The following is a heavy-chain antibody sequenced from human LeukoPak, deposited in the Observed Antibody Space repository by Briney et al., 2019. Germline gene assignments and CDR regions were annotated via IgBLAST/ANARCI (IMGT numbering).Heavy chain of an antibody. V-gene: IGHV3-7*01. Sequence: GGSLRLSCVASGFTFTNYWMNWVRQAPGKGLEWVASIKQDGSQKSYVDSVKGRFTISRDNAKNSLSLQMDSLRGEDTAVYYCAKDFGPYSGYAFDYWGQGTLVTVSS. CDR1: GFTFTNYW. D-gene: IGHD5-12*01. CDR2: IKQDGSQK. CDR3: AKDFGPYSGYAFDY. J-gene: IGHJ4*02.